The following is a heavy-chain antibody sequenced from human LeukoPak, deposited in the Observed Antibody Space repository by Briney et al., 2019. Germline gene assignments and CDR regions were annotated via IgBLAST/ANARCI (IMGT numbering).Heavy chain of an antibody. CDR1: GGSVSSYY. J-gene: IGHJ6*02. D-gene: IGHD3-10*01. CDR2: IYYSGST. V-gene: IGHV4-59*02. Sequence: SETLSLTCTVSGGSVSSYYWSWIRQPPGKGLEWIGYIYYSGSTNYNPSLKSRVTISVDTSKNQFSLKLSSVTAADTAVYYCARDQLTMVRGVSLPSGMDVWGQGTTVTVSS. CDR3: ARDQLTMVRGVSLPSGMDV.